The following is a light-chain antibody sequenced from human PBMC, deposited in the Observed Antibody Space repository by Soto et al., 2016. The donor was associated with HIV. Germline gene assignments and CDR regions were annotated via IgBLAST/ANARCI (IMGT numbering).Light chain of an antibody. J-gene: IGKJ1*01. V-gene: IGKV1-17*01. CDR1: QLIGND. Sequence: DIQMTQSPSSVSASVGDRVTITCRASQLIGNDLGWYQQKPGKXPXSLISAASSLHSGVPSRFSGSGSGTEFILTITSLQPEDVATYYCQQYKSSSPWTFGQGTKVEVK. CDR3: QQYKSSSPWT. CDR2: AAS.